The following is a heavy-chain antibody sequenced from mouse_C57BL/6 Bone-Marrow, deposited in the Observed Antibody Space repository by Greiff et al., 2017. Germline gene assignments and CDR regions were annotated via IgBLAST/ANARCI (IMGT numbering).Heavy chain of an antibody. CDR3: ARKIYFYGYFDV. J-gene: IGHJ1*03. Sequence: QVQLQQSGPELVKPGASVTISCTASGYAFSSSWLNWVKQRPGKGLEWIGRIYPGDGDTNYHGQFKGKATLTADTSSSTSYMQLSSLTSADSAVYVCARKIYFYGYFDVWGTGTTVTVSS. CDR2: IYPGDGDT. D-gene: IGHD1-1*01. CDR1: GYAFSSSW. V-gene: IGHV1-82*01.